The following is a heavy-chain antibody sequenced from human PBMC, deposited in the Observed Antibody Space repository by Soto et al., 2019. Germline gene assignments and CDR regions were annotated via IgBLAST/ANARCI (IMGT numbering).Heavy chain of an antibody. CDR1: GFSLSTSGVG. D-gene: IGHD5-12*01. CDR3: TLSTIVGTILRFDF. Sequence: QITLKESGPTLVKPTQTLTLTCTLSGFSLSTSGVGVGWIRQPPGKALEWLALIYWDDDKRYSPSLKSRVTIPTDTSKNQVALTMTNMDPVDTATYYCTLSTIVGTILRFDFWGQGTLVTVSS. V-gene: IGHV2-5*02. J-gene: IGHJ4*02. CDR2: IYWDDDK.